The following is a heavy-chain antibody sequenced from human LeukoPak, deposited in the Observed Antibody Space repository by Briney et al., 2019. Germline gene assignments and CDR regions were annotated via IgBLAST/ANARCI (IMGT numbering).Heavy chain of an antibody. V-gene: IGHV4-34*01. J-gene: IGHJ4*02. CDR2: INHSGST. D-gene: IGHD3-10*02. Sequence: SETLSLTCAVYGGSFSGYYWSCIRQPPGKGLEWIGEINHSGSTNYNPPLKSRVTISVDTSKNQFSLKLSSVTAADTAVYYCARGLYYYVFFDYWGQGTLVTVSS. CDR1: GGSFSGYY. CDR3: ARGLYYYVFFDY.